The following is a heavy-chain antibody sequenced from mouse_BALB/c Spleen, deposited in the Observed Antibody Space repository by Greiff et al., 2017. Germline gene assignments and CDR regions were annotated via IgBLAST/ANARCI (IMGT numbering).Heavy chain of an antibody. CDR2: INSNGGST. D-gene: IGHD1-1*01. CDR1: GFTFSSYG. V-gene: IGHV5-6-3*01. J-gene: IGHJ1*01. Sequence: DVMLVESGGGLVQPGGSLKLSCAASGFTFSSYGMSWVRQTPDKRLELVATINSNGGSTYYPDSVKGRFTISRDNAKNTLYLQMSSLKSEDTAMYYCAREGSYYYGSSSYWYFDVWGAGTTVTVSS. CDR3: AREGSYYYGSSSYWYFDV.